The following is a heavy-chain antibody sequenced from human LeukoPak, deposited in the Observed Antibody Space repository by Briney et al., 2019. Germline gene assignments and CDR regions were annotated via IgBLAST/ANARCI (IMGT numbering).Heavy chain of an antibody. Sequence: SVKVSCKASGGTFSSYAISWVRQAPGQGLEWMGRIIPIFGTANYAQKFQGRVTITTEESTSTAYMELSSLRSEDTAVYYCASVRYCSGGSFYGLFAFDIWGQGTMVTVSS. CDR2: IIPIFGTA. D-gene: IGHD2-15*01. CDR3: ASVRYCSGGSFYGLFAFDI. J-gene: IGHJ3*02. CDR1: GGTFSSYA. V-gene: IGHV1-69*05.